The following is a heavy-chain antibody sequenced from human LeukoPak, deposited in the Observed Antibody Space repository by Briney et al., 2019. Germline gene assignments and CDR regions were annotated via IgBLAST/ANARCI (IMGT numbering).Heavy chain of an antibody. Sequence: GASVKVSCKASGYTFTSYGISWVRQAPGPRLEWMGWISAYNGNTNYAQKLQGRVTMTTDTSTSTAYMELRSLRSDDTAVYYCARENGYSGYDYGWFDYWGQGTLVTVSS. CDR1: GYTFTSYG. J-gene: IGHJ4*02. D-gene: IGHD5-12*01. V-gene: IGHV1-18*01. CDR2: ISAYNGNT. CDR3: ARENGYSGYDYGWFDY.